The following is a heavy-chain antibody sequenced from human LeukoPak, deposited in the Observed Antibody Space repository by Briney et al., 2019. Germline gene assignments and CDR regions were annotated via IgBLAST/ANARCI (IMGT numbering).Heavy chain of an antibody. D-gene: IGHD3-9*01. CDR2: ISYDGSNK. CDR1: GFTFSSYG. Sequence: GGSLRLSCAASGFTFSSYGMHWVRQAPAKGLEWVAVISYDGSNKYYADSVKGRFTISRDNSKNTLYLQMNSLRAEDTAAYYCAKDQVDLGYYYYYGMDVWGKGTTVTVSS. J-gene: IGHJ6*04. V-gene: IGHV3-30*18. CDR3: AKDQVDLGYYYYYGMDV.